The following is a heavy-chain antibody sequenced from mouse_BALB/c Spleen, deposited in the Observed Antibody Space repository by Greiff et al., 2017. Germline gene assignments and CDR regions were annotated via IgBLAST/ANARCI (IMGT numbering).Heavy chain of an antibody. V-gene: IGHV1-4*02. CDR3: ARGGNRYYAMDY. D-gene: IGHD2-1*01. Sequence: QVQLQQSAAELARPGASVKMSCKASGYTFTSYTMHWVKQRPGQGLEWIGYINPSSGYTEYNQKFKDKTTLTADKSSSTAYMQLSSLTSEDSAVYYCARGGNRYYAMDYWGQGTSVTVSS. CDR1: GYTFTSYT. J-gene: IGHJ4*01. CDR2: INPSSGYT.